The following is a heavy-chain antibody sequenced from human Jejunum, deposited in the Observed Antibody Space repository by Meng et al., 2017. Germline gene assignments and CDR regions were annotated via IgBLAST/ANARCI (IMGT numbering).Heavy chain of an antibody. J-gene: IGHJ4*02. CDR1: GGSISTSDW. V-gene: IGHV4-4*02. CDR2: IHHSGST. Sequence: ASGPGLLKPSGTLSLPCAVSGGSISTSDWWSWVRQPPGKGLEWIGEIHHSGSTNYNPSLKSRVTISVDKSKNQFSLKLNSVTAADTAVYYCAREWSGSYRHFDYWGQGTLVTVSS. CDR3: AREWSGSYRHFDY. D-gene: IGHD1-26*01.